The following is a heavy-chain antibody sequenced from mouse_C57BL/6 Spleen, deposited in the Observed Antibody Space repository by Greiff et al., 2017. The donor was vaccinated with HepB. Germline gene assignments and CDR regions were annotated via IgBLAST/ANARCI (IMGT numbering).Heavy chain of an antibody. CDR2: IRLKSDNYAT. D-gene: IGHD4-1*02. J-gene: IGHJ4*01. Sequence: EVKVEESGGGLVQPGGSMKLSCVASGFTFSNYWMNWVRQSPEKGLEWVAQIRLKSDNYATHYAESVKGRFTISRDDSKSSVYLQMNNLRAEDTGIYYCTGPQLGYYAMDYWGQGTSVTVSS. CDR1: GFTFSNYW. CDR3: TGPQLGYYAMDY. V-gene: IGHV6-3*01.